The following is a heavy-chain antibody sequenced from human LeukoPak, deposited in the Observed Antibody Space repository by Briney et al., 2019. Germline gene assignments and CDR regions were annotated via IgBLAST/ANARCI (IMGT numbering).Heavy chain of an antibody. CDR1: GFTFGDYA. Sequence: GRSLRLSCTPSGFTFGDYAMSWVRQAPGKGVEWVGFIRSKAYGGTTEYAASVKGRFTISRDDSKSIAYLQMNSLKTEDTAVYYCTRSIAVATPWWFDPWGQGTLVTVSS. CDR3: TRSIAVATPWWFDP. D-gene: IGHD6-19*01. V-gene: IGHV3-49*04. J-gene: IGHJ5*02. CDR2: IRSKAYGGTT.